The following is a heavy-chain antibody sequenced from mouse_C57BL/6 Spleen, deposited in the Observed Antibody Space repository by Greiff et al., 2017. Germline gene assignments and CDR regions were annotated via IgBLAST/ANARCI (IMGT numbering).Heavy chain of an antibody. V-gene: IGHV1-69*01. CDR1: GYTFTSYW. Sequence: QVQLQQPGAELVMPGASVKLSCKASGYTFTSYWMHWVKQRPGQGLEWIGEIDPSDSYTNYNQKFKGKSTLTVDKSSSTAYMQLSSLTSEDSAVYYCARKEDYYGSSHFAYWGQGTLVTVSA. J-gene: IGHJ3*01. CDR2: IDPSDSYT. D-gene: IGHD1-1*01. CDR3: ARKEDYYGSSHFAY.